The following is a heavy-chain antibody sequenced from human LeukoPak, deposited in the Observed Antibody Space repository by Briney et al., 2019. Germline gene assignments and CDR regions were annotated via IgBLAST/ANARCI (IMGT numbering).Heavy chain of an antibody. J-gene: IGHJ4*02. D-gene: IGHD2-15*01. CDR3: ARTHLGYCSGGSCYSPFDY. CDR2: IIPIFGTA. Sequence: ASVKVSCKASGGTFSSYAISWVRQAPGQGLEWMGGIIPIFGTANYAQKFQGRVTITADKSTSTAYMELSSLRSEDTAVYYCARTHLGYCSGGSCYSPFDYWGRGTLVTVSS. V-gene: IGHV1-69*06. CDR1: GGTFSSYA.